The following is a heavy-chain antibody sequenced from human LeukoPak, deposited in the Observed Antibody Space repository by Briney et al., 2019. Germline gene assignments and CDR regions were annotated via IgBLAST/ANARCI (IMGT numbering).Heavy chain of an antibody. CDR2: IIGSGGST. V-gene: IGHV3-23*01. D-gene: IGHD6-13*01. CDR3: AKPHSSSCTSFDY. Sequence: GGSLRLSCAASGFTFSNYAMSWVRQAPGRGLEWVSAIIGSGGSTYYADSVKGRFTISRDNSKNTLYLQMNSLRAEDTAVYYCAKPHSSSCTSFDYWGQGTLVTVSS. CDR1: GFTFSNYA. J-gene: IGHJ4*02.